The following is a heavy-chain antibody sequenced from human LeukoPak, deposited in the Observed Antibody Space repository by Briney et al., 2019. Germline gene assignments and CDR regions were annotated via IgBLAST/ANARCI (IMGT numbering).Heavy chain of an antibody. Sequence: ASVKVPRKASGYAFTSYGLTWVRQAPGQGLEWMGWISAYNGDTNYAQKFQGRVTMTTDTSTSTAYMELRSLRSDDTAVYHCARGSMMYFDFWGQGTLVTVSS. CDR3: ARGSMMYFDF. D-gene: IGHD2/OR15-2a*01. CDR2: ISAYNGDT. J-gene: IGHJ4*02. CDR1: GYAFTSYG. V-gene: IGHV1-18*01.